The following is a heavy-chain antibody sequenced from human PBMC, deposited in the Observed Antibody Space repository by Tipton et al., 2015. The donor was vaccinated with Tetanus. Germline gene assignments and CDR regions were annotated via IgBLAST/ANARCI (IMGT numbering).Heavy chain of an antibody. J-gene: IGHJ4*02. D-gene: IGHD3-10*01. CDR2: ISDSGLS. Sequence: TLSLTCSVSGASLRSGDYNWSWIRQPPGKGLEWLAYISDSGLSNSNYFLKSRITISRDTSRNQFSPKLTSVTAADTAVYYCTRANHEFPKKGPFDSWGQGTLVIVS. V-gene: IGHV4-61*08. CDR3: TRANHEFPKKGPFDS. CDR1: GASLRSGDYN.